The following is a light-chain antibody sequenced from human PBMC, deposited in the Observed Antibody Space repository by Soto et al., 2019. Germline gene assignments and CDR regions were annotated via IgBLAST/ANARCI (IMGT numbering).Light chain of an antibody. CDR3: QQYNTWFT. CDR2: GAS. Sequence: EIVMTQSPATLSVSPGERATLSCRASQSVSSNLAWYQQKAGQAPRLLMYGASTRATGIPARFSGSGSGTEFTLTISSLQSEDFAVYYCQQYNTWFTFGGGTKVDIK. J-gene: IGKJ4*01. V-gene: IGKV3-15*01. CDR1: QSVSSN.